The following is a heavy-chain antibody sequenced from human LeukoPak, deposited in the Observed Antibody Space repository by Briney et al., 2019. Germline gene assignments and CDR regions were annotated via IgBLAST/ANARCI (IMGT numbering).Heavy chain of an antibody. D-gene: IGHD2-21*02. Sequence: GGSLRLSCAASGFTVSSNYMSWVRQAPGKGLEWVSVIYSGGSTYYADSVKGRFTISRDNSKNTLYLQMNSLRAEDTAVYYCAKVNIVVVTAKHFDYWGQGTLVTVSS. V-gene: IGHV3-53*01. CDR1: GFTVSSNY. CDR2: IYSGGST. J-gene: IGHJ4*02. CDR3: AKVNIVVVTAKHFDY.